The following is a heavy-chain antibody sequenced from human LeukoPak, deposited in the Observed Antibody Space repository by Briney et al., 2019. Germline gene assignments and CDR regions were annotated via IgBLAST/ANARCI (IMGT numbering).Heavy chain of an antibody. CDR1: GFIFSSYS. J-gene: IGHJ4*02. Sequence: GGSLRLYCVGSGFIFSSYSMNWVRQAPGKGLEWGANIKQDGTEKYHVDSVKGRFTISRDNGKNSLELQMNSLRAEDTAVYYCSLVRGVKYLTHFDYWGQGSLVTVSS. D-gene: IGHD3-10*01. CDR2: IKQDGTEK. V-gene: IGHV3-7*01. CDR3: SLVRGVKYLTHFDY.